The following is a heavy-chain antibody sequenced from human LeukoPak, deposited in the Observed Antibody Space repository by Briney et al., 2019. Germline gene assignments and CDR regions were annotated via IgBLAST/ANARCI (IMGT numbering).Heavy chain of an antibody. CDR2: IYYSGST. D-gene: IGHD4-11*01. V-gene: IGHV4-30-4*08. CDR3: ARYDYSNYRRWFDP. J-gene: IGHJ5*02. Sequence: PSETLSLTCTVSGGAISSGDYYWSWIRQPPGNVLEWIGYIYYSGSTYYNPSLKSRVTISVDTSKNQFSLKLSSVTAADTAVYYCARYDYSNYRRWFDPWGQGTLVTVSS. CDR1: GGAISSGDYY.